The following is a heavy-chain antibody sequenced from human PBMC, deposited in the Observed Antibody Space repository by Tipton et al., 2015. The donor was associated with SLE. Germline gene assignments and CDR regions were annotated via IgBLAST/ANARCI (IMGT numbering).Heavy chain of an antibody. CDR2: ISGGGSYT. CDR1: RFSFSDYY. Sequence: SLRLSCEASRFSFSDYYMSWVRQAQGKGLEWVAYISGGGSYTNYADSVKGRFTISRDNAKNSVYLQMNSLRGEDTAVYYCTREAGGRSGYWGQGSLVTVSS. CDR3: TREAGGRSGY. V-gene: IGHV3-11*06. D-gene: IGHD3-10*01. J-gene: IGHJ4*02.